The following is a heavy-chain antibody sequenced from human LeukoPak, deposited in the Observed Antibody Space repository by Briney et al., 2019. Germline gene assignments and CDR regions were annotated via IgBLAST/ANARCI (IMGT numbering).Heavy chain of an antibody. CDR2: INHSGST. D-gene: IGHD3-10*01. CDR3: ARHGRMVRGVSRRLSQYYFDY. CDR1: GGSISSSNW. Sequence: SETLSLTCAVSGGSISSSNWWSWVRQPPGKGLEWIVEINHSGSTNYTPSLKSRVTISVDTSKNQFSLKLSSVTAADTAVYYCARHGRMVRGVSRRLSQYYFDYWGQGTLVTVSS. V-gene: IGHV4-4*02. J-gene: IGHJ4*02.